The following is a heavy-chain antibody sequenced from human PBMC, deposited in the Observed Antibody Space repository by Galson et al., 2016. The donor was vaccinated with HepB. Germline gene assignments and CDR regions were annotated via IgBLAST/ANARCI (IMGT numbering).Heavy chain of an antibody. CDR1: GYSISNGYY. CDR2: IYHSGTT. Sequence: LSLTCTVSGYSISNGYYWGWIRQSPGKGLEWIGNIYHSGTTYYNPSFRSRVTVSVDTSKNQFSLRLSSVTAADTAVYYCARGESKQPLPFFDFWGQGSLVTVSS. CDR3: ARGESKQPLPFFDF. V-gene: IGHV4-38-2*02. J-gene: IGHJ4*02. D-gene: IGHD2-15*01.